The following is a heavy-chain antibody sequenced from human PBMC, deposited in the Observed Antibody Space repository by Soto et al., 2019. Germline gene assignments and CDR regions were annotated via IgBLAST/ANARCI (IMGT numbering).Heavy chain of an antibody. CDR1: GYTFTSYG. CDR2: ISAYNGNT. CDR3: ARDVAWFGELFLPTTHLYYYYGMDV. V-gene: IGHV1-18*04. D-gene: IGHD3-10*01. J-gene: IGHJ6*02. Sequence: ASVKVSCKASGYTFTSYGISWVRQAPGQGXEWMGWISAYNGNTNYAQKLQGRVTMTTDTSTSTAYMELRSLRSDDTAVYYCARDVAWFGELFLPTTHLYYYYGMDVWGQGTTVTVSS.